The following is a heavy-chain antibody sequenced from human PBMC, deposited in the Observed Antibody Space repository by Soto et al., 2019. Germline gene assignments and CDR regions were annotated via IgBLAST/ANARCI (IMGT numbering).Heavy chain of an antibody. CDR3: ARERDIVVVPAAIHYGMDV. CDR1: GGTFSSYA. Sequence: SVKVSCKASGGTFSSYAISWVRQAPGQGLEWMGGIIPIFGTANYAQKFQGRVTITADESTSTAYMELSSLRSEDTAVYYCARERDIVVVPAAIHYGMDVWGQGTTVTV. D-gene: IGHD2-2*01. V-gene: IGHV1-69*13. J-gene: IGHJ6*02. CDR2: IIPIFGTA.